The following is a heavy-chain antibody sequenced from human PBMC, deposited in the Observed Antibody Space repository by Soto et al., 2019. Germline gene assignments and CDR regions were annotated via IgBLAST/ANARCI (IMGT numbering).Heavy chain of an antibody. J-gene: IGHJ4*02. CDR2: ISDDGAII. CDR3: AILAF. D-gene: IGHD3-3*01. CDR1: GYTFSNYV. V-gene: IGHV3-30*03. Sequence: QVQLVESGGGVVQPGRSLRLSCAASGYTFSNYVMYWVRQAPGKGLECVAVISDDGAIIRYADSVKGRFTISRDNSKNTLHLQMISLRAEDTAVYFCAILAFWGQGTLVTVSS.